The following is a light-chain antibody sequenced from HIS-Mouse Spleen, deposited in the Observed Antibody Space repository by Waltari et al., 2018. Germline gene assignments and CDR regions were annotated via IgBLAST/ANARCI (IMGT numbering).Light chain of an antibody. CDR2: DVS. V-gene: IGLV2-14*03. CDR1: RSDVGGYNY. J-gene: IGLJ2*01. CDR3: SSYTSSSFNVV. Sequence: QSALTQPASVSGSPGQSITISCTGTRSDVGGYNYFPWYQQHPGKAPKLMIYDVSNRPSGVSNRFSGSKSGNTASLTISGLQAEDEADYYCSSYTSSSFNVVFGGGTKLTVL.